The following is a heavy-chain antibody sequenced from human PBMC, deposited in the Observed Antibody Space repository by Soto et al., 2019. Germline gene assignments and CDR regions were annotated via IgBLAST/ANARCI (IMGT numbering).Heavy chain of an antibody. V-gene: IGHV3-74*01. CDR2: INTDGSTT. CDR3: AVLFDRNYFDS. CDR1: GFTFSSYW. J-gene: IGHJ4*02. Sequence: PGGSLRLSCAASGFTFSSYWMHWVRQAPGRGLVWVSNINTDGSTTTYADSVKGRFTISRDNAKNTLYLQMNSLRADDTAVYYCAVLFDRNYFDSWGQGTLVTVSS. D-gene: IGHD3-16*01.